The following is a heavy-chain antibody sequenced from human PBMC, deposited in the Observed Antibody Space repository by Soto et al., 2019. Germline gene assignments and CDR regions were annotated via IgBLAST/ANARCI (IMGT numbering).Heavy chain of an antibody. CDR2: IYYSGST. V-gene: IGHV4-39*01. CDR3: ARRSDYDFHFDH. J-gene: IGHJ4*02. CDR1: GGSISSSSYY. Sequence: QLQLQESGPGLVKPSETLSLTCTVSGGSISSSSYYWGWIRQPPGKGREWIGSIYYSGSTYYNPSLKSRVTISVDTSMHQFSLNLSSVTDADTDVYYCARRSDYDFHFDHCGQGTLVTVAS. D-gene: IGHD6-25*01.